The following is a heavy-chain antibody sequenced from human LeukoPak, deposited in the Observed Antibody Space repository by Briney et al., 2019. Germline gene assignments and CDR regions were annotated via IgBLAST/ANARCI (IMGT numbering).Heavy chain of an antibody. J-gene: IGHJ4*02. CDR1: GGSISPYY. CDR3: ARSTGSTMFIDY. Sequence: KPSETLSLTCTVSGGSISPYYWSWIRQPPGKGLEWLGYIYYSGNTEYKPSLKSRVAMSVDTSKNQFSLRLSSVTAADTAVYYCARSTGSTMFIDYWGQGTLATVSS. CDR2: IYYSGNT. V-gene: IGHV4-59*01. D-gene: IGHD3-10*02.